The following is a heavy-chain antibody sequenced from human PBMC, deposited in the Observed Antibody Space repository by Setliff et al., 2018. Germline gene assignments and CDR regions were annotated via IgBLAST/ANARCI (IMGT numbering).Heavy chain of an antibody. CDR3: ATVEAITIAAAGTTIFDY. D-gene: IGHD6-13*01. Sequence: ASVKVSCKVSGYTLTELSMHWVRQAPGKGLEWMGGFDPEDGETIYAQKFQGRVTMTEDTSTDTAYMELGSLRSEDTAVYYCATVEAITIAAAGTTIFDYWGQGTLVPSPQ. CDR1: GYTLTELS. V-gene: IGHV1-24*01. J-gene: IGHJ4*02. CDR2: FDPEDGET.